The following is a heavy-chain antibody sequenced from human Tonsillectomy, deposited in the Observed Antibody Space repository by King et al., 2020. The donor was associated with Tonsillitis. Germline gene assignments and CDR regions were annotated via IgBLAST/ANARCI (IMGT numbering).Heavy chain of an antibody. CDR1: GFSLSTSEVA. J-gene: IGHJ6*02. CDR3: ARKTSRYHYAVDV. CDR2: FYWNDDQ. Sequence: TLKESGPTLVKPPQTLTLTCTFSGFSLSTSEVAVGWIRQPPGKALEWLAVFYWNDDQRYSPSLRSRLTITKDTSNNQVVLTMTNMDPVDTATYYCARKTSRYHYAVDVWGQGTTVTVSS. V-gene: IGHV2-5*01.